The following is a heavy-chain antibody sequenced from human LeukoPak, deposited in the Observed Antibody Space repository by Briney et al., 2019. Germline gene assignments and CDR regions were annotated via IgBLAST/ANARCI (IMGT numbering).Heavy chain of an antibody. J-gene: IGHJ4*02. D-gene: IGHD1-26*01. CDR1: VYSISSGYY. Sequence: SSETLSLTCTVSVYSISSGYYWGWLRQPPGKGLEWIGNIYHSGSTYYNPSLKSRVTISVDTPKNQFSLKLSSVTAADTGVYYCVRVSGSYFYWGQGTLVTVSS. CDR2: IYHSGST. CDR3: VRVSGSYFY. V-gene: IGHV4-38-2*02.